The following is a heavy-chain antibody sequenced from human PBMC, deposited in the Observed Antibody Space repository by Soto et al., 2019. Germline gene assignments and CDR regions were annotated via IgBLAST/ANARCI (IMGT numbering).Heavy chain of an antibody. CDR3: AHRAVTGSQSYFDY. CDR2: ISGSGDNT. D-gene: IGHD3-9*01. V-gene: IGHV3-23*01. CDR1: GVTFSDYA. J-gene: IGHJ4*02. Sequence: PGGSLRLSCTASGVTFSDYAMSWVRQAPGKGLEWVSGISGSGDNTYYADSVKGQFTISRDKSKTPLHLQISSLSTDDTAMYYCAHRAVTGSQSYFDYWGQGTLVTVSS.